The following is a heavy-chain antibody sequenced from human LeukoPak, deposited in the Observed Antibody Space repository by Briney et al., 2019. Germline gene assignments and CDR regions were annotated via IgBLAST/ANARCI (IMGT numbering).Heavy chain of an antibody. V-gene: IGHV4-59*01. J-gene: IGHJ3*02. Sequence: SVTLSLTCTVSGVSFSTYYWSWVRQPPGKGLDWVGDVYFSGTTYSTPSLRSRVTISLDTSKNQCSLSLSSVSAADTAMCYCARGVGHSYGVTGAGAFDIWGLGTLVTL. CDR2: VYFSGTT. D-gene: IGHD4-17*01. CDR3: ARGVGHSYGVTGAGAFDI. CDR1: GVSFSTYY.